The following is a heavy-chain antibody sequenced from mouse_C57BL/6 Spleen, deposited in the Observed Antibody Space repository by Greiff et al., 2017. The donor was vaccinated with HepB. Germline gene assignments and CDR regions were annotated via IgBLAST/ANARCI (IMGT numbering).Heavy chain of an antibody. V-gene: IGHV5-4*01. CDR3: ARDRGLRPYAMDY. D-gene: IGHD2-4*01. Sequence: DVMLVESGGGLVKPGGSLKLSCAASGFTFSSYAMSWVRQTPEKRLEWVATISDGGSYTSYPDNVKGRFTISRDNAKNNLYLQMSHLKSEDTAMYYCARDRGLRPYAMDYWGQGTSVTVSS. CDR1: GFTFSSYA. J-gene: IGHJ4*01. CDR2: ISDGGSYT.